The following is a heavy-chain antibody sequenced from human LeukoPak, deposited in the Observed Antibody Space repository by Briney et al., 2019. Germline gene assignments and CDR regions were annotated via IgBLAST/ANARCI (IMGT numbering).Heavy chain of an antibody. CDR2: ISGSGGST. D-gene: IGHD5-24*01. V-gene: IGHV3-23*01. J-gene: IGHJ4*02. CDR1: GFTFSSYA. Sequence: PPGGSLRLSCAASGFTFSSYAMSWVRQAPGKGLEWVSAISGSGGSTYYADSVKGRFTISRDNSKNTLYLQMNSLRAEDTAVYYCAKDRRWLQFRHYFDYWGQGTLVTVSS. CDR3: AKDRRWLQFRHYFDY.